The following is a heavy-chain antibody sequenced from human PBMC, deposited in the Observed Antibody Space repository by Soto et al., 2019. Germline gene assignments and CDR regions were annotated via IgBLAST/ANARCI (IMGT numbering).Heavy chain of an antibody. CDR3: AKESSIAARLTANDY. J-gene: IGHJ4*02. CDR2: ISWNSGSI. V-gene: IGHV3-9*01. Sequence: GGSLRLSCAASGFTFDDYAMHWVRQAPGKGLEWVSGISWNSGSIGYADSVKGRFTISRDNAKNSLYLQMNSLRAEDTALYYCAKESSIAARLTANDYWGQGTLVTVSS. CDR1: GFTFDDYA. D-gene: IGHD6-6*01.